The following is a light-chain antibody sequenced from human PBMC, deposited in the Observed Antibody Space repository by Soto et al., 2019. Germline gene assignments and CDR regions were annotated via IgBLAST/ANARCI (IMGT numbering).Light chain of an antibody. CDR1: QSVSSSY. J-gene: IGKJ4*01. CDR2: DAS. V-gene: IGKV3-20*01. CDR3: QQYGSSPPGLT. Sequence: EIVLTQSPGTLSLSPGERATLSCRASQSVSSSYLAWYQQKPGQAPRLLIYDASNRATGIPARFSGSGSGTDFTLTISRLEPEDFAVYYCQQYGSSPPGLTFGGGTKVDIK.